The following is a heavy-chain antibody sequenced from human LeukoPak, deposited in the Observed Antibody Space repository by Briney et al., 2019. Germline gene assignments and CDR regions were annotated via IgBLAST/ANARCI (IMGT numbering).Heavy chain of an antibody. CDR3: ARGLGFRY. CDR2: IYYSGST. Sequence: PSETLSLTCAVSGGSISSYYWSWIWQPPGKGLEWIGHIYYSGSTNYNPSLKSRVTISVDTSKYQFSLKLSSVTAADTAVYYCARGLGFRYWGQGTLVTVSS. J-gene: IGHJ4*02. V-gene: IGHV4-59*12. D-gene: IGHD3-10*01. CDR1: GGSISSYY.